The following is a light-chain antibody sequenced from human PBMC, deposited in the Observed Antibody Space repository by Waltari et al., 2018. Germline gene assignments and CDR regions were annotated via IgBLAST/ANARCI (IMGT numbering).Light chain of an antibody. CDR1: RSNIGTNY. CDR2: RNS. Sequence: QSVLTQSPSVSRAPGQGVTISCTGSRSNIGTNYVHWYQQLPGAPPKLLIYRNSNPPSVVPDQFSGSKSDTSASLAITVLQAEDEADYFCQSYDSSLTVVVFGGRTKLTVL. J-gene: IGLJ3*02. V-gene: IGLV1-40*01. CDR3: QSYDSSLTVVV.